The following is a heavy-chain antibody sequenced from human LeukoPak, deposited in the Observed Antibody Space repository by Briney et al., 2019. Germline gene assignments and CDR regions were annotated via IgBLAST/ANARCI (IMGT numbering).Heavy chain of an antibody. CDR1: GYTFTSYG. CDR2: ISAYNGDT. J-gene: IGHJ3*02. V-gene: IGHV1-18*01. D-gene: IGHD1-1*01. Sequence: GASVKVSCKASGYTFTSYGINWVRQAPGQGLEWMGWISAYNGDTNYAQKLQGRVTMTTDTSTSTAYMELRSLRSEDTAVYYCARSKALGWERRGRGNAFDIWGQGTMVTVSS. CDR3: ARSKALGWERRGRGNAFDI.